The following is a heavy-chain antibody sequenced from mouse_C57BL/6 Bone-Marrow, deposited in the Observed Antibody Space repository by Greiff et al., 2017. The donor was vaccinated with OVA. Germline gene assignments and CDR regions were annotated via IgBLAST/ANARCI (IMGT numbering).Heavy chain of an antibody. CDR3: ARQRLGMGDY. J-gene: IGHJ2*01. D-gene: IGHD4-1*01. CDR1: GFTFSSYG. V-gene: IGHV5-6*01. CDR2: ISSGGSYT. Sequence: EVQVVESGGDLVKPGGSLKLSCAASGFTFSSYGMSWVRQTPDKRLEWVATISSGGSYTYYPDSVKGRFTISRDNAKNTLYLQMSSLESEDTAMYYCARQRLGMGDYWGQGTTLTVSS.